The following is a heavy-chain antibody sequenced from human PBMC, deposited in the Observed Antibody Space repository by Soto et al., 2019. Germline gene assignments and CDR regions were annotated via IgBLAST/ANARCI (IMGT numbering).Heavy chain of an antibody. V-gene: IGHV3-73*02. CDR1: GFTFSGSA. CDR2: IRSKANSYAT. Sequence: EVQLVESGGGLVQPGGSLELSCAASGFTFSGSAMHWVRQASGKGLEWVGRIRSKANSYATAYAASVKGRFTISRDDSKNTAYLQMNSLKTEDTAVYYCTRTMGYSGYGVWGQGTTVTVSS. D-gene: IGHD5-12*01. J-gene: IGHJ6*02. CDR3: TRTMGYSGYGV.